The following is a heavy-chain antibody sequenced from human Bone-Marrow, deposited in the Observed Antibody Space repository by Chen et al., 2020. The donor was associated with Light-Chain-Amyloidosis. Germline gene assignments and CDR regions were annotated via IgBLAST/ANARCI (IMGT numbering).Heavy chain of an antibody. Sequence: QVQLVQSGAEVKKPGSSVKVSCTASGGTFSSYAISWVRQAPGQGLEGMGRIIPILDITNYAQKFQGRVTITADKSTSTAYMELSGLSSDDTAVYYCAGVAGNPDYWGQGTLVTVSS. CDR3: AGVAGNPDY. D-gene: IGHD2-15*01. J-gene: IGHJ4*02. CDR1: GGTFSSYA. V-gene: IGHV1-69*04. CDR2: IIPILDIT.